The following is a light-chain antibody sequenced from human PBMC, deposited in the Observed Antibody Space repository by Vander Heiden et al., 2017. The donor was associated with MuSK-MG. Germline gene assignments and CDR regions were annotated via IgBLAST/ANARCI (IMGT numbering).Light chain of an antibody. CDR3: QQYGTSSWT. Sequence: EIVFTQSPGTLSLSPGERATLPCRASQSVSSSYLAWYQQKPGQAPRLLIYGTSNRATGIPDRFSGSGSGTDFTLTISRLEPEDFALYYCQQYGTSSWTFGQGTKVEIK. J-gene: IGKJ1*01. CDR1: QSVSSSY. CDR2: GTS. V-gene: IGKV3-20*01.